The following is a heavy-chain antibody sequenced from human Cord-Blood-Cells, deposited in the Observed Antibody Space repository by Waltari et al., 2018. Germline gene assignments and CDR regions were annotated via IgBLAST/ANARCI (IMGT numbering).Heavy chain of an antibody. J-gene: IGHJ4*02. CDR3: AKPGAMGAISW. CDR2: IRYYGSNK. D-gene: IGHD1-26*01. V-gene: IGHV3-30*02. CDR1: GCTFSSHG. Sequence: QVQLVESGGGVVQPGGPLRLSGAASGCTFSSHGLPWVRQAPGKGLEWVAFIRYYGSNKYYADSVKGRFTISRDNSKNTLYLQMNSLRAEDTAVYYCAKPGAMGAISWWGQGTLVTVSS.